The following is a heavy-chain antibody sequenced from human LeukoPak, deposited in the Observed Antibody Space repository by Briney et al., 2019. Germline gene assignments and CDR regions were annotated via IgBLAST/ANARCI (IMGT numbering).Heavy chain of an antibody. CDR2: IIPIFGTA. CDR1: EGTFSSYA. CDR3: ARAIAPHSGSYLFY. Sequence: SVKVSCKASEGTFSSYAISWVRQAPGQGLEWMGRIIPIFGTANYAQKFQGRVTITTDESTSTAYMELSSLRSEDTAVYYCARAIAPHSGSYLFYWGQGTLVTVSS. V-gene: IGHV1-69*05. D-gene: IGHD1-26*01. J-gene: IGHJ4*02.